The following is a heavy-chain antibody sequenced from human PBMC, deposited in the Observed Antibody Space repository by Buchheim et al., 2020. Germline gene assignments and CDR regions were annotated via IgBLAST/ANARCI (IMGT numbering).Heavy chain of an antibody. V-gene: IGHV4-59*01. Sequence: QVQLQESGPGLVKPSETLSLTCTVSGGSTSSYYWSWIRQPPGKGLEWIGYIYHSGSTNYIPSLKSRVTISIDTSKNQFSLKLSSVTAADTAVYYCARDIDYWGQGTL. J-gene: IGHJ4*01. CDR2: IYHSGST. CDR3: ARDIDY. CDR1: GGSTSSYY.